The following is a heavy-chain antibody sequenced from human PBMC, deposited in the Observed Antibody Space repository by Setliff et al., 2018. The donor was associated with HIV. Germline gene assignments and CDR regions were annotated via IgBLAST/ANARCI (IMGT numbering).Heavy chain of an antibody. V-gene: IGHV4-4*07. CDR3: ARATESSYDLLTAFWFFDS. Sequence: PSETLSLTCTVSGGSISSYYWSWIRQPAGKGLEWIGRIYTSGSTNYNPSLKSRVTMSVDTSKNQSSLKLSSVTAADTAVYYCARATESSYDLLTAFWFFDSWGQGTPVTVSS. CDR2: IYTSGST. CDR1: GGSISSYY. D-gene: IGHD3-9*01. J-gene: IGHJ4*02.